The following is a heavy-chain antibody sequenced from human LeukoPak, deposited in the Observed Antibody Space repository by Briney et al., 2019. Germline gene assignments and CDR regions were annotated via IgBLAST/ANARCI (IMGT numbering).Heavy chain of an antibody. CDR1: GYTFTSYY. D-gene: IGHD4-11*01. V-gene: IGHV1-2*02. J-gene: IGHJ4*02. CDR3: ARGRLQENFDY. CDR2: NNPSSGAT. Sequence: ASVKVSCKASGYTFTSYYIHWVRQAAGQGREWMGWNNPSSGATNYAQKFQGRVTMTRDTSITTTYLELSRLRSDDTAVYYCARGRLQENFDYWGQGTLVTVSS.